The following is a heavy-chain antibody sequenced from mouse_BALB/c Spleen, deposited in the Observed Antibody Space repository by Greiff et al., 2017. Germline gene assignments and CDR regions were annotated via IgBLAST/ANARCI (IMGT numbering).Heavy chain of an antibody. CDR2: INPYNDGT. CDR1: GYTFTSYV. D-gene: IGHD1-1*01. Sequence: VQLQQSGPELVKPGASVKMSCKASGYTFTSYVMHWVKQKPGQGLEWIGYINPYNDGTKYNEKFKGKATLTSDKSSSTAYMELSSLTSEDSAVYYCAREATVVAKGFAYWGQGTLVTVSA. V-gene: IGHV1-14*01. CDR3: AREATVVAKGFAY. J-gene: IGHJ3*01.